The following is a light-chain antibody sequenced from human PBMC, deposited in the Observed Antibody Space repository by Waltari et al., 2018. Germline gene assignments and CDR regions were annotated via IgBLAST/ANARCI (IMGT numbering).Light chain of an antibody. CDR1: QNIASN. Sequence: DTVMTQSPATLSVSPGERATLSCRASQNIASNLAWYQQKPGQAPRLLIYDASTRATGIPVRFSVSRSGTEFTLTISSLQSEDFAVYYCQQYNNWPPYTFGQGTKLEI. CDR3: QQYNNWPPYT. V-gene: IGKV3-15*01. J-gene: IGKJ2*01. CDR2: DAS.